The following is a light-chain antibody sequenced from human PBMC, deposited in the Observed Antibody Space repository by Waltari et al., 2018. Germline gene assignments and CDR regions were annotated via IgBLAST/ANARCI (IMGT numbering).Light chain of an antibody. CDR2: DLT. J-gene: IGLJ1*01. CDR3: CSYADGNTYL. CDR1: SSAVGGYMY. V-gene: IGLV2-11*01. Sequence: QSALTQPRAVSGSPGQSVTIPCTGTSSAVGGYMYVSWYQQRPGQAPKLLIYDLTYRPSGVPDRFSGSKSGNTASLTISGLQAEDEADYYCCSYADGNTYLFGTGTFVTVL.